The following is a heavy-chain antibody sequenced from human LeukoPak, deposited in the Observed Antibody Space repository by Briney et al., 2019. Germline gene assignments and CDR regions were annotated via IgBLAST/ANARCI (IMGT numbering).Heavy chain of an antibody. CDR3: ARDFFPGQSDKSGFVVDH. V-gene: IGHV1-2*02. CDR1: GYSFTAYF. Sequence: ASATVSCKASGYSFTAYFIHWLRQAPGQGLEWIGCLNPNTGVSNSTQKFHNRVTLIRGTSITTAYLALSGLRSDDTAVYYFARDFFPGQSDKSGFVVDHWGQGSLVTVSS. D-gene: IGHD3-22*01. J-gene: IGHJ4*02. CDR2: LNPNTGVS.